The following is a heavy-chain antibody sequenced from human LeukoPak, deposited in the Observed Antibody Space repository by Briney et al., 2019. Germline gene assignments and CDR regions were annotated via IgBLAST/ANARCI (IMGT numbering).Heavy chain of an antibody. CDR2: INPNSSGT. D-gene: IGHD6-25*01. V-gene: IGHV1-2*02. CDR3: AASSGSAVSPFGY. Sequence: SVRVSSTPSLYTVSPYFMHSVRQAPGHGREGLGWINPNSSGTILEQHFRGRITLTRDMSVSNEFLDLSGLTSDDTAVYYCAASSGSAVSPFGYWGQGTLVAVSS. J-gene: IGHJ4*02. CDR1: LYTVSPYF.